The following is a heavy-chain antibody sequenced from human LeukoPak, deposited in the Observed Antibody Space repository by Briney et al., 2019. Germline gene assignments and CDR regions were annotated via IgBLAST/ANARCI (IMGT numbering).Heavy chain of an antibody. CDR2: ISGSGGST. D-gene: IGHD2-15*01. V-gene: IGHV3-23*01. CDR1: GFTVSSNY. J-gene: IGHJ5*02. CDR3: ARDTRYCSGGSCP. Sequence: GGSLRLSCAVSGFTVSSNYMSWVRQPPGRGLEWVSAISGSGGSTYYADSVKGRFTISRDNSKNTLYLQMNSLRAEDTAVYYCARDTRYCSGGSCPWGQGTLVTVSS.